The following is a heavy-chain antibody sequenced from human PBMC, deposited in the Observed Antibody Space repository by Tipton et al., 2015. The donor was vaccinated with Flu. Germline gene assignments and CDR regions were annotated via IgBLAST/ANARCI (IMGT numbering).Heavy chain of an antibody. Sequence: SLRLSCEASGFNFNAHWMFWVLQAPGKGLVWVSVVGGDGSGTNYADSVRGRFTISRDNAKNTLYLQANSLTGDDTAIYYCARGGLNHALDVWGQGTTVTVSS. D-gene: IGHD1-14*01. CDR2: VGGDGSGT. V-gene: IGHV3-74*01. CDR1: GFNFNAHW. J-gene: IGHJ6*02. CDR3: ARGGLNHALDV.